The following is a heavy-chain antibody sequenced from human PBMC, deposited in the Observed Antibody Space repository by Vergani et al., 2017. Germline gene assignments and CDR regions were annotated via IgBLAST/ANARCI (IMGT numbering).Heavy chain of an antibody. V-gene: IGHV4-34*01. CDR1: GGSFSGYY. J-gene: IGHJ5*02. CDR3: AGGKGRGTEDNWFDP. Sequence: QVQLQQWGAGLLKPSETLSLTCAVYGGSFSGYYWSWIRQPPGKGLEWIGEINHSGSTNYNPSLRSRVTISVDTSKNQFSLKLSSVTAADTAVYYCAGGKGRGTEDNWFDPWGQGTLVTVSS. D-gene: IGHD3-10*01. CDR2: INHSGST.